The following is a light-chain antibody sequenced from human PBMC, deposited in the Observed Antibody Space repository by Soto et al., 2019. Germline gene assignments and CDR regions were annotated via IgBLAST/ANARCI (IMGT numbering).Light chain of an antibody. V-gene: IGKV3-15*01. CDR2: GAS. CDR1: QSVSSN. Sequence: VMKHSPATLSVSQGERATLSCRASQSVSSNLAWYQQKPGQAPRLLIYGASTRATGIPARFSGSGSGTEFTLTINSLEPEDFAVYYCQHRANWPLTFGGGTKVDIK. J-gene: IGKJ4*01. CDR3: QHRANWPLT.